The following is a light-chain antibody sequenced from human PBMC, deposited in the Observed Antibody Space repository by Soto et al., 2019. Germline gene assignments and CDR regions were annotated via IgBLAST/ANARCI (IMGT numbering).Light chain of an antibody. CDR2: AAS. J-gene: IGKJ4*01. V-gene: IGKV1-27*01. CDR1: QGISNY. Sequence: DIQMTQSTSSLSASVGDRVTITCRASQGISNYLAWCQQKPGRVPKLLIYAASTSQSGVPSRFSGSGSGTDFTLTISSLQPEYVSTYDCQNYNSAPHPFGGGTXLDSK. CDR3: QNYNSAPHP.